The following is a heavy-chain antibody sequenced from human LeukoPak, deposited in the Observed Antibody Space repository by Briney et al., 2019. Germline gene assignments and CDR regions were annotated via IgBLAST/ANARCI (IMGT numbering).Heavy chain of an antibody. J-gene: IGHJ5*02. Sequence: ASVKVSCKGSLYTFPNYGTSWARPAPRQGLEWMGWISDHNGTPNYAQNFEGRVTMTTDTSTSTAYMELTSLTSDDTAVYYCARDVEAARPGWFDPWGQGTLVSVSS. CDR1: LYTFPNYG. CDR2: ISDHNGTP. D-gene: IGHD6-6*01. CDR3: ARDVEAARPGWFDP. V-gene: IGHV1-18*01.